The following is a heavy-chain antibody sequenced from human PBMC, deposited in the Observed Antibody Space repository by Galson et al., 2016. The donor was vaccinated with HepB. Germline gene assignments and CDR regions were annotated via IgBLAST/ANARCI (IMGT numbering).Heavy chain of an antibody. V-gene: IGHV3-66*01. J-gene: IGHJ6*02. CDR2: ICDGGSA. CDR1: GFTVSSNC. D-gene: IGHD3-10*01. CDR3: ARDPPGVPDFALDV. Sequence: SLRLSCAASGFTVSSNCMSWVRQAPGKGLEWVSLICDGGSAYYTDSVKARFTISRDNSKNTLYLQINNLRPEDTAVYFCARDPPGVPDFALDVWGQGTTVTVSS.